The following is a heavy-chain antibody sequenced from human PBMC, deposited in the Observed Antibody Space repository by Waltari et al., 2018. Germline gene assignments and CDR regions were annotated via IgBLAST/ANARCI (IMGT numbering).Heavy chain of an antibody. CDR1: GFTVSSPY. CDR3: ARTNFNHNNYYYYAMDV. V-gene: IGHV3-66*01. Sequence: DVQLVESGGGLVQPGGSQRLSWVVSGFTVSSPYMSWVRQAPGKGLEWVSAIYSGGKTYYAASVKGRFTISRDASKNTLDLQMESLRGEDTAIYYCARTNFNHNNYYYYAMDVWGRGTTVTV. CDR2: IYSGGKT. J-gene: IGHJ6*02. D-gene: IGHD3-3*01.